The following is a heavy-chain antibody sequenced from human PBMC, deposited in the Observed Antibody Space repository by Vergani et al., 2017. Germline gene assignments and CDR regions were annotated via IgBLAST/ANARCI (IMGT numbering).Heavy chain of an antibody. D-gene: IGHD6-13*01. Sequence: QVQLQESGPGLVKPSETLSLTCTVSGGSISSYYWSWIRQPPGKGLEWIGYIYYSGSTNYNPSLKSRVTISVDTSKNQCSLKLSSVTAADTAVYYCARANSSSWPYYYYYGMDVWGQGTTVTVSS. CDR1: GGSISSYY. V-gene: IGHV4-59*01. J-gene: IGHJ6*02. CDR3: ARANSSSWPYYYYYGMDV. CDR2: IYYSGST.